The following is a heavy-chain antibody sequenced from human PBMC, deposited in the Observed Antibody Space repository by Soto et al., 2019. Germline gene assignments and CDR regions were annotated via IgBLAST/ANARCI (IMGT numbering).Heavy chain of an antibody. V-gene: IGHV3-74*02. CDR2: INSDGSST. CDR3: ARGGWDIVVVPAAMRSVDCYYYYMDV. D-gene: IGHD2-2*01. Sequence: EVQLVESGGGLVQPGGSLRLSCAASGFTFSSYWMHWVRQAPGKGLVWVSRINSDGSSTGYADSVKGRFTISRDNAKNRLYLQMNSLRADDTAVYYYARGGWDIVVVPAAMRSVDCYYYYMDVWGKGTTVTVSS. J-gene: IGHJ6*03. CDR1: GFTFSSYW.